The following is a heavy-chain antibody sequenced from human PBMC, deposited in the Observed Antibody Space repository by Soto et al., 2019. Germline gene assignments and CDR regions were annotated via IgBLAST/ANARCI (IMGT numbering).Heavy chain of an antibody. CDR3: AKGRAPSGWYPPYYYGMDV. V-gene: IGHV3-23*01. Sequence: VQLLESGGGLLQPGGSLRLSCAASGFTFSTYAMTWVRQAPRKGPEWVSSVSGSGGNTLYADSVKGRFNISRDNSKNTLYLQMKGRRAGDTAVYYCAKGRAPSGWYPPYYYGMDVWGQGTTVIVSS. D-gene: IGHD6-19*01. CDR2: VSGSGGNT. J-gene: IGHJ6*02. CDR1: GFTFSTYA.